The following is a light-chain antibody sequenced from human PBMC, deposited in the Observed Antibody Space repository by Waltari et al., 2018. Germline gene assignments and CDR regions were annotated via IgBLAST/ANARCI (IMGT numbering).Light chain of an antibody. CDR3: QHYVRLPAT. V-gene: IGKV3-20*01. Sequence: EVVLTQSPGTLSLSPGERATLACRASQSVGTSLAWYQQKPGQAPRLLIYGASRRATGIPDRFSGSGSGTDFSLTISRLEPEDFAVYYCQHYVRLPATFG. CDR1: QSVGTS. CDR2: GAS. J-gene: IGKJ1*01.